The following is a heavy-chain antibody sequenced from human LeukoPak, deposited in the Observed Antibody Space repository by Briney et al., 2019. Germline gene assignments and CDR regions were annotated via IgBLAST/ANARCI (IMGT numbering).Heavy chain of an antibody. J-gene: IGHJ4*02. D-gene: IGHD3-10*01. CDR3: ARSPSLTYYYGSGSYHERPCDY. CDR1: GYTFTSYG. CDR2: ISAYNGNT. V-gene: IGHV1-18*01. Sequence: ASVKVSCKASGYTFTSYGISWVRQAPGQGLEWVGWISAYNGNTNYAQKLQGRVTMTTDTSTSTAYMELRSLRSDDTAVYYCARSPSLTYYYGSGSYHERPCDYWGQGTLVTVSS.